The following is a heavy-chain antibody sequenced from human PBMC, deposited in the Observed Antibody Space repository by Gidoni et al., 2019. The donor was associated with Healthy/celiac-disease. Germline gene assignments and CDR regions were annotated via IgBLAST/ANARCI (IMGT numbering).Heavy chain of an antibody. D-gene: IGHD6-19*01. Sequence: EVQLVESGGVVVQPGGSLRLSCAASGSTFVDYTMHWVRQAPGKGLEWVSLISWDGGSTYYADSVKGRFTISRDNSKNSLYLQMNSLRTEDTALYYCAKDVTPHIIAVAGLDWGQGTLVTVSS. CDR1: GSTFVDYT. CDR3: AKDVTPHIIAVAGLD. J-gene: IGHJ4*02. V-gene: IGHV3-43*01. CDR2: ISWDGGST.